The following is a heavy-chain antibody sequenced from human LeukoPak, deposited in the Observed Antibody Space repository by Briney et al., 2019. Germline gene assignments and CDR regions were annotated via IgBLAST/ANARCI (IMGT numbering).Heavy chain of an antibody. CDR1: GFTFSSYE. Sequence: SGGSLRLSCAASGFTFSSYEMNWVRQAPGKGLEWVSYISSSGSTIYYADSVKGRFTISRDNAKNSLYLQMNSLRAEDTAVYYCARVGIAAAGDYWGQGTLVTVSS. CDR2: ISSSGSTI. CDR3: ARVGIAAAGDY. D-gene: IGHD6-13*01. J-gene: IGHJ4*02. V-gene: IGHV3-48*03.